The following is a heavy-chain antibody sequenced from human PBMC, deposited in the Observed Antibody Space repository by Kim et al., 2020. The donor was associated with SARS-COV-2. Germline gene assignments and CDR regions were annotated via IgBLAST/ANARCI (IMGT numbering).Heavy chain of an antibody. Sequence: SETLSLTCTVSGGSISSSSYYWGWIRQPPGKGLEWIGSIYYSGSTYYNPSLKSRVTISVDTSKNQFSLKLSSVTAADTAVYYCARDQIVGATGFDYWGQG. J-gene: IGHJ4*02. CDR2: IYYSGST. V-gene: IGHV4-39*07. CDR3: ARDQIVGATGFDY. CDR1: GGSISSSSYY. D-gene: IGHD1-26*01.